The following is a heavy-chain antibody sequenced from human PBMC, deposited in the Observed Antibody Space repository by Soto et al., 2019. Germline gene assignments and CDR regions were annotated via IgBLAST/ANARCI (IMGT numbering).Heavy chain of an antibody. CDR3: ARSSWCGARPYSYYYGMDV. Sequence: QVQLVQSGAEVKKPGASVKVSCKASGYTFTGYYMHWVRQAPGQGLEWMGGINPNSGGTNNAQKYQGWVTTTRDTAISTADMELSRLRSDDTAVYYCARSSWCGARPYSYYYGMDVWGQGTTVTVSS. D-gene: IGHD3-10*01. J-gene: IGHJ6*02. V-gene: IGHV1-2*04. CDR1: GYTFTGYY. CDR2: INPNSGGT.